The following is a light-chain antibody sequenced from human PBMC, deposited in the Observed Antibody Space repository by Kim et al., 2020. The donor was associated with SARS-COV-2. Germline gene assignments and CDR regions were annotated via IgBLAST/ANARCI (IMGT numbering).Light chain of an antibody. CDR1: QSLLHSNGYKY. V-gene: IGKV2-28*01. CDR2: LGS. J-gene: IGKJ1*01. CDR3: MQALQTRT. Sequence: DIVMTQSPLSLPVTPGEPASISCRSSQSLLHSNGYKYLDWYLQKPGQSPQLLIYLGSNRASGVPDRFSGSGSGTDFTLKISRVESEDFGVYYCMQALQTRTFGQGTKVDIK.